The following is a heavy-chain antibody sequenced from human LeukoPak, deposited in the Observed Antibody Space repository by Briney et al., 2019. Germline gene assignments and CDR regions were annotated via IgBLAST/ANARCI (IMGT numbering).Heavy chain of an antibody. CDR2: IWYDGSKK. CDR1: GFTFSSYA. J-gene: IGHJ4*02. D-gene: IGHD1-7*01. CDR3: ARATGELRTYYFDY. V-gene: IGHV3-33*08. Sequence: PGGSLRLSCAASGFTFSSYAMHWVRQTPGKGLEWVAFIWYDGSKKYYADSVKGRFTISRDNSKSTLYLQMNSLRAEDTAVYHCARATGELRTYYFDYWGQGTLVTVSS.